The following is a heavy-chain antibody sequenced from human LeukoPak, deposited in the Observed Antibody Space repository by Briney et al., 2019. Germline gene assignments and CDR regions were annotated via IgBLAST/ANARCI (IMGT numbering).Heavy chain of an antibody. D-gene: IGHD5-12*01. J-gene: IGHJ4*02. Sequence: PSETLSLTRTVSGSYISSSSYYWGWIRQPPGKGLEWIGCIYYSGSPYYNPSLKRRVTISVDTSKNQFSLKLSSVTAADTAVYYCPRLSFVATIDSGRVDYWGQGTLVSVSS. CDR2: IYYSGSP. CDR1: GSYISSSSYY. V-gene: IGHV4-39*01. CDR3: PRLSFVATIDSGRVDY.